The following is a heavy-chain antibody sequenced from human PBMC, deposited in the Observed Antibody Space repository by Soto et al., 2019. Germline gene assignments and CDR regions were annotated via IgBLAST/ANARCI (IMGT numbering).Heavy chain of an antibody. Sequence: GASVQVCCKVSGDTLTGLSMRWARQATGKGLEWMGGFDPEDGETNYAQKFQGRVTMTTDTSTSTAYMELSSLRSDDTAVYYCARDSTTYYDFYSVYYARYGLDLWGQGTPVPVSS. J-gene: IGHJ1*01. CDR3: ARDSTTYYDFYSVYYARYGLDL. D-gene: IGHD3-3*01. CDR2: FDPEDGET. V-gene: IGHV1-24*01. CDR1: GDTLTGLS.